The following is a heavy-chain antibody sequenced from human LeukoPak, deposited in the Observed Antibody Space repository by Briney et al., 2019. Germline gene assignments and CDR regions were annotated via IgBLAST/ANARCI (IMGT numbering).Heavy chain of an antibody. V-gene: IGHV3-73*01. CDR1: GFAFSASP. CDR3: TKGGGVHSHSD. J-gene: IGHJ4*02. CDR2: IRSKSYNYAT. D-gene: IGHD2-15*01. Sequence: PGGSLRLSCAASGFAFSASPMHWVRQPSGKGLEWVGRIRSKSYNYATTYAASLKGRFTISRDDSKNTSYLQMNSLRAEDTAVYYCTKGGGVHSHSDWGQGTLVTVSS.